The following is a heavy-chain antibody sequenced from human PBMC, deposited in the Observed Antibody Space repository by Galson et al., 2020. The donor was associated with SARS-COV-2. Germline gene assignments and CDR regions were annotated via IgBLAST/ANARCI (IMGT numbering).Heavy chain of an antibody. CDR2: IYPGDSDT. CDR3: ARHLGSGYYGSGVGFDP. J-gene: IGHJ5*02. CDR1: GYSFTSYW. V-gene: IGHV5-51*01. Sequence: GESLKISCKGSGYSFTSYWIGWVRQMPGKGLEWMGIIYPGDSDTRYSPSFQGQVTISADKSISTAYLQWSSLKASDTAMYYCARHLGSGYYGSGVGFDPWGQGTLVTVSS. D-gene: IGHD3-10*01.